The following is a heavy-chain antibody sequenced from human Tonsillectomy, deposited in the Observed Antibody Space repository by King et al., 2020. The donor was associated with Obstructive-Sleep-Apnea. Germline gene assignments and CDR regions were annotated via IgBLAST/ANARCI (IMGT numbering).Heavy chain of an antibody. Sequence: VQLVESGGGVVQPGRSLRLSCAASGFTFSSYGMHWVRQAPGKGLEGVAVIWYDGSNKYYADSVKGRFTISRDNSKNTLYLQMNSLRAEDTAVYYCARAAYCGGDCYLYYFDYWGQGTLVTVSS. J-gene: IGHJ4*02. CDR2: IWYDGSNK. CDR1: GFTFSSYG. CDR3: ARAAYCGGDCYLYYFDY. D-gene: IGHD2-21*02. V-gene: IGHV3-33*01.